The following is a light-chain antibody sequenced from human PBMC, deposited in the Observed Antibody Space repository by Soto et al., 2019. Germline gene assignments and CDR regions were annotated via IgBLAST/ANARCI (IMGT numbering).Light chain of an antibody. V-gene: IGLV4-60*03. CDR1: SGHSSYI. Sequence: QSVLTQSSSASASLGSSVKLTCTLSSGHSSYIIAWHQQQPGMAPRYLMKLERSGSYNKGSGVPDRFSGSSSGADRYLTISNLQSEDEADYYCETWDSNTWVFGGGTQLTVL. CDR3: ETWDSNTWV. CDR2: LERSGSY. J-gene: IGLJ3*02.